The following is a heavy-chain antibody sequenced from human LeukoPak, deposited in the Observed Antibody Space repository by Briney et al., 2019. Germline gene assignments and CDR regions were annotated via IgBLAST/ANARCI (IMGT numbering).Heavy chain of an antibody. CDR3: ATLTGGDDAFDI. CDR1: GGSISSYY. J-gene: IGHJ3*02. CDR2: IFYTGST. Sequence: PSETLSLTCTVSGGSISSYYWSWLRQPPGKGLEWIGYIFYTGSTNYNPSLKSRVTISVLTSKNRFSLKLSSVTAADTAVYYCATLTGGDDAFDIWGQGTMVTVSS. D-gene: IGHD4-23*01. V-gene: IGHV4-59*01.